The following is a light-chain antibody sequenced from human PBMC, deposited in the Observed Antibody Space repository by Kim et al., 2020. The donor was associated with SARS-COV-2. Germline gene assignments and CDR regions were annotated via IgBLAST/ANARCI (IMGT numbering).Light chain of an antibody. CDR3: ISFTTVTTWV. CDR2: AVT. Sequence: QSALTQSASVSGSPGQSITISCTGTSSDIGSYNYVSWYQQHPGNAPQLMIYAVTERPSGVSSRFSGSKSGNTASLTISGLQAEDEADYYCISFTTVTTWVFGGGTQLTVL. CDR1: SSDIGSYNY. V-gene: IGLV2-14*03. J-gene: IGLJ3*02.